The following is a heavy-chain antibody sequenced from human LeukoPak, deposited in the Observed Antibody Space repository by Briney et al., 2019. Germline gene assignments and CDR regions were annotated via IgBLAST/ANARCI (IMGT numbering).Heavy chain of an antibody. CDR3: ARDRGRVAGEYFDY. Sequence: GGSLRLSCAASGFTFSDVYMSWIRQAPGKGLEWVSYISSSGSSTKYADSVKGRFTVSRDNAKNSLYLQMNSLRVEDTAVYYCARDRGRVAGEYFDYWGQGTLATVSS. CDR1: GFTFSDVY. J-gene: IGHJ4*02. CDR2: ISSSGSST. D-gene: IGHD6-19*01. V-gene: IGHV3-11*06.